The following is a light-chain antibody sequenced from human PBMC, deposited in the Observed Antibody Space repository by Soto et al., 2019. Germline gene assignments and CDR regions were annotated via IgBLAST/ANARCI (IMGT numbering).Light chain of an antibody. Sequence: EIVLTQSPATLSLSPGERATLSCRASQSVSSYLVWYQQRPGQAPRLLIYDASNRATGLPARFSGSWSGTDFPLTISSLEPEDFAVYYCQQRSDWPGTFGQGTKVEIK. J-gene: IGKJ1*01. CDR2: DAS. CDR1: QSVSSY. CDR3: QQRSDWPGT. V-gene: IGKV3-11*01.